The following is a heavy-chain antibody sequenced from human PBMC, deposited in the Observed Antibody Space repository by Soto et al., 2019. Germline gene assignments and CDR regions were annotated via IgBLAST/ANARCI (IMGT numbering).Heavy chain of an antibody. D-gene: IGHD2-8*02. V-gene: IGHV5-51*01. J-gene: IGHJ4*02. CDR2: IYPDDSDT. Sequence: PGESLKISCQASGYSLSNFWIAWVRQMPGEGLKWLGIIYPDDSDTRYSPSFLGQVTISADKSIKTTYLQWSSLKASDTAIYFCASSVLVTSTMNYFDLWGQGTLVTVSS. CDR3: ASSVLVTSTMNYFDL. CDR1: GYSLSNFW.